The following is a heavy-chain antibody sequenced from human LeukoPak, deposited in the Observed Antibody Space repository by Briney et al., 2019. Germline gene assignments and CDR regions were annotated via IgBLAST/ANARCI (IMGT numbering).Heavy chain of an antibody. Sequence: GGSLRLSCAAFGFTFSSYWMHWVRQAPGRGLVWVSRINSDESSTSYADSVKGRLTISRDNAKNALYLEMNSLRAEDTAVYYCASSSYSSSSFDYWGQGTLVTVSS. D-gene: IGHD6-13*01. V-gene: IGHV3-74*01. CDR3: ASSSYSSSSFDY. CDR1: GFTFSSYW. J-gene: IGHJ4*02. CDR2: INSDESST.